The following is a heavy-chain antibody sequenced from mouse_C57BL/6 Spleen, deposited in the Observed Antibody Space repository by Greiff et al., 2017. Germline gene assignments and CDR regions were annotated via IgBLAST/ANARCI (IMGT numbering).Heavy chain of an antibody. V-gene: IGHV1-61*01. CDR1: GYTFTSYW. J-gene: IGHJ3*01. CDR2: IYPSASET. D-gene: IGHD4-1*01. Sequence: QVQLQQPGAELVRPGSSVKLSCKASGYTFTSYWLDRVKQRPGQGLEWFGNIYPSASETHYNQKFKDKATLTVDKSSSTAYMQLSSLTSEDSAVYYCARRTGTAWFAYWGQGTLVTVSA. CDR3: ARRTGTAWFAY.